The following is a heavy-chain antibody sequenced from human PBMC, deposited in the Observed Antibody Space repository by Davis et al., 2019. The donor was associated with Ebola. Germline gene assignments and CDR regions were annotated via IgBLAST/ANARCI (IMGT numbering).Heavy chain of an antibody. D-gene: IGHD2-2*02. Sequence: SLKISYAASGFTFGDSAMHWVRQAPGKGLEWVSGISWNSDSIVYADSVKGRFTISRDNARNSLYLQMNSLRGEDTAFYYCAKGRTIPLALDLWGQGTLVTVSS. CDR3: AKGRTIPLALDL. J-gene: IGHJ5*02. CDR2: ISWNSDSI. V-gene: IGHV3-9*01. CDR1: GFTFGDSA.